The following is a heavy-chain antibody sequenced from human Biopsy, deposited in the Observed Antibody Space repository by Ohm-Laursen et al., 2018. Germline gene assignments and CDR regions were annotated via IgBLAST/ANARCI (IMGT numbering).Heavy chain of an antibody. J-gene: IGHJ5*02. CDR3: TRGGYYYDSLAYYYWFDP. Sequence: SRKASGYTLTGKHVHSVRHAPGQRLGWMGWINAKTGDTNYAQKFQGRVTMTRDTSISTAYVDLSCLRSDDTAVYYCTRGGYYYDSLAYYYWFDPWGQGTLVTVSS. D-gene: IGHD3-22*01. CDR2: INAKTGDT. CDR1: GYTLTGKH. V-gene: IGHV1-2*02.